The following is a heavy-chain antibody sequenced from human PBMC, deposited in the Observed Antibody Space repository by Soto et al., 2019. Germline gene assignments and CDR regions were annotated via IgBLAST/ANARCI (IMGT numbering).Heavy chain of an antibody. D-gene: IGHD6-13*01. CDR1: GYSFTNYW. CDR2: IYPGDSDA. J-gene: IGHJ4*02. V-gene: IGHV5-51*01. CDR3: ARPIAAAGVSVWYYFDY. Sequence: AGESLKISCKGSGYSFTNYWIGWVRQMPGKGLEWMGIIYPGDSDARYSPSFQGQVTISADKSISTAYLQWSSLKASDTAMYYCARPIAAAGVSVWYYFDYWGQGTLVTVFS.